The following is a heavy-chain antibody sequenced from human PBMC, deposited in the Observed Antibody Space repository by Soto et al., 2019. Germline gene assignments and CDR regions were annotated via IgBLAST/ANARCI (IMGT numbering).Heavy chain of an antibody. D-gene: IGHD3-3*01. Sequence: GEALKISWKGSGYSFTSYWISWVRQMPGKGLEWMGRIDPSDSYTNYSPSFQGHVTISADKSISTAYLQWSSLKASDTAMYYCARGGLYDFWSGYSNFDYWGQGTLVTVSS. CDR3: ARGGLYDFWSGYSNFDY. J-gene: IGHJ4*02. CDR2: IDPSDSYT. CDR1: GYSFTSYW. V-gene: IGHV5-10-1*01.